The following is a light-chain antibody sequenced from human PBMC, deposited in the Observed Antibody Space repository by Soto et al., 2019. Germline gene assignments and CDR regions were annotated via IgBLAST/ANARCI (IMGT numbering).Light chain of an antibody. Sequence: DIQMTQSPPSLSASVGDRVTITCQASHDIGNSLNWYQDKPGQAPKLVIYDAYNLETGVPSTFSGNGYGTDFTFTISSLRPEDIATYYCQKSDHHPLFGPGTKVDMK. J-gene: IGKJ3*01. CDR1: HDIGNS. V-gene: IGKV1-33*01. CDR3: QKSDHHPL. CDR2: DAY.